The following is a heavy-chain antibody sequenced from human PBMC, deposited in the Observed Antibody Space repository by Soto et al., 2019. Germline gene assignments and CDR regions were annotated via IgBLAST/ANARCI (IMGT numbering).Heavy chain of an antibody. V-gene: IGHV3-30*18. Sequence: QVQLVESGGGMVQPGRSLRLSCAASGFTFSSYGMHWVRQAPGKGLEWVAVISYDGSNKYYADSVKGRFTISRDNSKNTLYLQMNSLRAEDTAVYYCAKHGSGGGFWDYWGQGTLVTVSS. J-gene: IGHJ4*02. CDR1: GFTFSSYG. D-gene: IGHD3-10*01. CDR3: AKHGSGGGFWDY. CDR2: ISYDGSNK.